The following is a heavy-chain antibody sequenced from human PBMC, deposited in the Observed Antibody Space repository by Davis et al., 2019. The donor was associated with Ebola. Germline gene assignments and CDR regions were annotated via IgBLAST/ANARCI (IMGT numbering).Heavy chain of an antibody. CDR2: INHSGST. V-gene: IGHV4-34*01. J-gene: IGHJ5*02. Sequence: GSLRLSCAASGFTFSSYAMSWVRQAPGKGLEWIGEINHSGSTNYNPSLKSRVTISVDTSKNQFSLKLSSVTAADTAVYYCARAQGRYSGYVDPWGQGTLVTVSS. D-gene: IGHD5-12*01. CDR1: GFTFSSYA. CDR3: ARAQGRYSGYVDP.